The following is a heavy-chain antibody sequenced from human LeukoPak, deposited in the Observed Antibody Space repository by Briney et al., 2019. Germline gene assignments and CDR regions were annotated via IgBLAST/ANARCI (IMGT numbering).Heavy chain of an antibody. CDR2: TYYRSKWYY. CDR3: ARDPVGGSTIFDY. J-gene: IGHJ4*02. CDR1: GDSVSSNSAA. Sequence: LSETLSLTCAISGDSVSSNSAAWNWIRQSPSRGLEWLGRTYYRSKWYYDYAVAVKSRISINPDTSKNQFSLQLSSVTPEDTAVYYCARDPVGGSTIFDYWGQGTLVTVSS. D-gene: IGHD1-26*01. V-gene: IGHV6-1*01.